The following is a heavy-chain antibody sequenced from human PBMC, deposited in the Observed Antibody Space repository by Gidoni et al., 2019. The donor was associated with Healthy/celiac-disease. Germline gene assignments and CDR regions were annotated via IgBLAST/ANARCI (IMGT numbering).Heavy chain of an antibody. Sequence: QVQLVESGGGVVQPGRSLRLSCAASGFTSSSYGMHWVRQAPGKGLEWVAVIWYDGSNKYYADSVKGRFTISRDNSKNTLYLQMNSLRAEDTAVYYCARGGGSSWTLGYYYYYMDVWGKGTTVTVSS. CDR1: GFTSSSYG. CDR2: IWYDGSNK. D-gene: IGHD6-13*01. J-gene: IGHJ6*03. V-gene: IGHV3-33*01. CDR3: ARGGGSSWTLGYYYYYMDV.